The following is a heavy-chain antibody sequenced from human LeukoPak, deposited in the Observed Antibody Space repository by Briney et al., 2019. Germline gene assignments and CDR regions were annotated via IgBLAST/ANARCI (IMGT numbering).Heavy chain of an antibody. D-gene: IGHD6-19*01. CDR2: ISGGDVST. CDR1: GFTFNTYA. V-gene: IGHV3-23*01. Sequence: GGSLRLSCAASGFTFNTYAMSWVRQAPGKGLEWVSSISGGDVSTSYADSVKGRFTISRDNSKNTLYLEMDSLRAEDTAVYYCARLRSGWYSSLDYWGQGTLVTVSS. J-gene: IGHJ4*02. CDR3: ARLRSGWYSSLDY.